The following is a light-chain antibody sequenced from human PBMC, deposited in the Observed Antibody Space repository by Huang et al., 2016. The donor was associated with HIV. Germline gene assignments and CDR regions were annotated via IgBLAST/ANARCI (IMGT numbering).Light chain of an antibody. Sequence: DVVMTQTPLPPSVTPGQPASIAGRSSQSLLYSDGKTYLYLYLQKPGQAPQLLIYEVSSRFSGVPDRFSGSGSGTDFTLKISRVEAEDVGFYYCMQGRSLPRTFGQGTKVEIK. CDR3: MQGRSLPRT. CDR2: EVS. CDR1: QSLLYSDGKTY. V-gene: IGKV2-29*02. J-gene: IGKJ1*01.